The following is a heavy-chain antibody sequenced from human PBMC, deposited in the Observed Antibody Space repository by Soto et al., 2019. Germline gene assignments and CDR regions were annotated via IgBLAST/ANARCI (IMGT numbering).Heavy chain of an antibody. CDR1: GYTFTSYG. V-gene: IGHV1-18*01. D-gene: IGHD4-17*01. CDR3: ARVRYGDVVPTNWIDP. CDR2: ISAYNGNT. J-gene: IGHJ5*02. Sequence: ASVKVSCKASGYTFTSYGISWVRQAPGQGLEWMGWISAYNGNTNYAQKLQGRVTMTTDTSTSTAYMELRSLRSDDTAVYYCARVRYGDVVPTNWIDPSGQATLVTVSS.